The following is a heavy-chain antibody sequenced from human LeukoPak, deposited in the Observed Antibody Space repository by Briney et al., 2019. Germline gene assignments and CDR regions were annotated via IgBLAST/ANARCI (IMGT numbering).Heavy chain of an antibody. J-gene: IGHJ4*02. CDR1: GGPTSSSNYY. V-gene: IGHV4-39*01. CDR2: IHYSGNT. Sequence: SETLSLTCAVSGGPTSSSNYYWGWIRQPPGKGLEWIGGIHYSGNTYYNPSLKSRVTISVDTSKNQFSLKLSSVIAADTAVYYCARLGAGPTYYDFWSGYSSFYFDYWGQGTLVTVSS. CDR3: ARLGAGPTYYDFWSGYSSFYFDY. D-gene: IGHD3-3*01.